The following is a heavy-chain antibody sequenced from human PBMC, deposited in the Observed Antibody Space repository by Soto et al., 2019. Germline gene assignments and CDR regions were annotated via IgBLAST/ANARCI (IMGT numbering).Heavy chain of an antibody. CDR1: GFTFSRYG. V-gene: IGHV3-33*01. Sequence: QVQVVESGGGVVQAGRSLRLSCEASGFTFSRYGMHWVRQAPGKGLEWVASIWYDGSNKNYGDSVKGRFTVSRDNLKNTVYLQIKILRVKDTAVYYCARDIEFVDIVSTVVHNYSFSAMDVWGQGTTVTVSS. D-gene: IGHD5-12*01. CDR3: ARDIEFVDIVSTVVHNYSFSAMDV. J-gene: IGHJ6*02. CDR2: IWYDGSNK.